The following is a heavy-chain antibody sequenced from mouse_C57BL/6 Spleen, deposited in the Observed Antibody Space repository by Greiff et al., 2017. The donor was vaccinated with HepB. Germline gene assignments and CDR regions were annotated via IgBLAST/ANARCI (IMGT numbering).Heavy chain of an antibody. CDR1: GYSFTADF. D-gene: IGHD2-3*01. CDR3: ARELDDDGYYFFAY. Sequence: VQLQQSGPELVKPGDSVKISCKASGYSFTADFMNWVMQSHGKSLEWIGRINPYNGDTFYNQKFKGKATLTVDQASSPAHMELRSLTSEDSAVYYCARELDDDGYYFFAYWGQGTLVTVSA. CDR2: INPYNGDT. V-gene: IGHV1-20*01. J-gene: IGHJ3*01.